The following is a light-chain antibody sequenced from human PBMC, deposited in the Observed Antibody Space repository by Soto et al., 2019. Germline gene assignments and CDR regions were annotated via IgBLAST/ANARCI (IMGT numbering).Light chain of an antibody. Sequence: QSVLTQPPSVSGAPGQRVTISCTGSNSNIGAGYNVHWYQQLPGTAPKLLIYGNNNRPSGVPDRFSCSKSGTSASLVITGLQAEDDADYYYQSFDSSLSASVFGGGTKLTVL. CDR2: GNN. CDR3: QSFDSSLSASV. CDR1: NSNIGAGYN. V-gene: IGLV1-40*01. J-gene: IGLJ2*01.